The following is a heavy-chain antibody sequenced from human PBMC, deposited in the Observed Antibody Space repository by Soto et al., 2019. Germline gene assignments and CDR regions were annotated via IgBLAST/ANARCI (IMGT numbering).Heavy chain of an antibody. D-gene: IGHD5-12*01. J-gene: IGHJ6*02. CDR3: ARGGYSGYDPLYYYGMDV. Sequence: ASLKVSCKASGYTFTSYGISWVRQAPGQGLEWMGWISAYNGNTNYAQKLQGRVTMTTDTSTSTAYMELRSLRSDDTAVYYCARGGYSGYDPLYYYGMDVWGQGTTVTVS. CDR1: GYTFTSYG. CDR2: ISAYNGNT. V-gene: IGHV1-18*04.